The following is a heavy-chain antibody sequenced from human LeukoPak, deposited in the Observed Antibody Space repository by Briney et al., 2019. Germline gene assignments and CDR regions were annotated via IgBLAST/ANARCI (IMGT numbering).Heavy chain of an antibody. CDR1: GFTFSSYA. J-gene: IGHJ4*02. CDR3: AQENYYDTSAYLDN. Sequence: PGGSLRLSCAASGFTFSSYAMHWVRQTPGKGLEWVTVISYDGSEKYYADSVKGRFTISRDNSKNTLYLQMNSLRAEDTAVYYCAQENYYDTSAYLDNWGQGTLVTVSS. D-gene: IGHD3-22*01. CDR2: ISYDGSEK. V-gene: IGHV3-30-3*01.